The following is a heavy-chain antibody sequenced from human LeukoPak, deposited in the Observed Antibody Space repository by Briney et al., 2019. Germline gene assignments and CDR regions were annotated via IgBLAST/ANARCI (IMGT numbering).Heavy chain of an antibody. D-gene: IGHD5-18*01. Sequence: GGSLRLSCAASGFTFSTYTMHWVRQAPGKGLEWVAVISYDGYNNYYADSVKGRFTISRDNSKNTLYLQMNSLRAEDTAVYYCAKQGYSYGGGYFDYWGQGTLVTVSS. V-gene: IGHV3-30-3*02. CDR3: AKQGYSYGGGYFDY. CDR2: ISYDGYNN. J-gene: IGHJ4*02. CDR1: GFTFSTYT.